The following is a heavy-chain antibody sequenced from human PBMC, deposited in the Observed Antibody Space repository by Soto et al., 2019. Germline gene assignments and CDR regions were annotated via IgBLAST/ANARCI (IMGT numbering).Heavy chain of an antibody. V-gene: IGHV4-34*01. CDR2: LDQSGGT. Sequence: SETLSLTCAVVGDSLRGQSWNWIRQSPGKGQAWIGELDQSGGTNYNPSLKSRVTISVDTSKNQFSRKLSSVTAADTAGYYRARVRDRSSWYTAGGMDVVGQGTTVTASS. J-gene: IGHJ6*02. D-gene: IGHD6-13*01. CDR1: GDSLRGQS. CDR3: ARVRDRSSWYTAGGMDV.